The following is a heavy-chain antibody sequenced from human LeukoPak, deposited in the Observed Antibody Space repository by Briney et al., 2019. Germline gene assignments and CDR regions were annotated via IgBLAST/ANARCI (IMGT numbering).Heavy chain of an antibody. J-gene: IGHJ4*02. Sequence: SETLSLTCTVSGGSVSDYYWSWLRQSPGKGLEWIGYYTGSTSYNPSLRSRVTMSADTSKNQFSLKLSSVTAADTAVYYCASRKLGNDYWGQGTLVTVSS. CDR2: YYTGST. D-gene: IGHD7-27*01. CDR1: GGSVSDYY. CDR3: ASRKLGNDY. V-gene: IGHV4-59*02.